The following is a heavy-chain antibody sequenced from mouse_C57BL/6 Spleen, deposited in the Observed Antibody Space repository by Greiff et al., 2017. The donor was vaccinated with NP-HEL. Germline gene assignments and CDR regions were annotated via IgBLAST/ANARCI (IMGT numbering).Heavy chain of an antibody. CDR2: IYPGDGDT. CDR3: ARGGSGYVYAMDY. Sequence: VQLQQSGPELVKPGASVKISCKASGYAFSSSWMNWVKQRPGKGLEWIGRIYPGDGDTNYNGKFKGKATLTADKSSSTAYMQLSSLTSEDSAVYFCARGGSGYVYAMDYWGQGTSVTVSS. J-gene: IGHJ4*01. D-gene: IGHD3-2*02. CDR1: GYAFSSSW. V-gene: IGHV1-82*01.